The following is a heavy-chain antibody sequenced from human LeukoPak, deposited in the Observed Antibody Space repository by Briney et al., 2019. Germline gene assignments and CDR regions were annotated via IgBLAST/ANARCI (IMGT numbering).Heavy chain of an antibody. J-gene: IGHJ1*01. CDR3: ARGSLGYYDSSGYSPFFQH. D-gene: IGHD3-22*01. Sequence: SETLSLTCTVSGGSVSSGSYYWSWIRQPPGKGLEWIGYIYYSGSTYYNPSLKSRVTISVDTSKNQFSLKLSSVTAADTAVYYCARGSLGYYDSSGYSPFFQHWGQGTLVTVSS. CDR1: GGSVSSGSYY. CDR2: IYYSGST. V-gene: IGHV4-30-4*08.